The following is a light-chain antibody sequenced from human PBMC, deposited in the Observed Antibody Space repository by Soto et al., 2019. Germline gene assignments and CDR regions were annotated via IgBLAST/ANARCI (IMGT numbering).Light chain of an antibody. CDR1: QTVSNN. Sequence: EIVMTQSPVTLSASPGERATLSCRASQTVSNNLAWYQQNPGQTPRLLIYGASTRAPGIPARFTGSGSGTQFTLTISGLQSEDVAVYYCQQYNNRPPWTFGQGTRVEIK. CDR3: QQYNNRPPWT. CDR2: GAS. V-gene: IGKV3-15*01. J-gene: IGKJ1*01.